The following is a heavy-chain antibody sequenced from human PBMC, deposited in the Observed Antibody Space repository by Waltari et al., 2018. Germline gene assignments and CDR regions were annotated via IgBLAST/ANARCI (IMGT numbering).Heavy chain of an antibody. D-gene: IGHD3-10*02. CDR3: ARDVRGVIIPYYYYGMDV. Sequence: QVQLVQSGAEVKKPGSSVKVSCKASGGTFSSYAISWVGQAPGQGLEWMGGIIPIFGTANYAQKFQGRVTITADESTSTAYMELSSLRSEDTAVYYCARDVRGVIIPYYYYGMDVWGQGTTVTVSS. CDR1: GGTFSSYA. CDR2: IIPIFGTA. V-gene: IGHV1-69*01. J-gene: IGHJ6*02.